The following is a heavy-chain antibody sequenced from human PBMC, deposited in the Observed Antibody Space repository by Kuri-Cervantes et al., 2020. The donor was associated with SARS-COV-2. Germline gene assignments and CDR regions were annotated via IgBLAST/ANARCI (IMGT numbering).Heavy chain of an antibody. V-gene: IGHV4-59*05. CDR1: GGSISSYY. CDR3: ARHYAFDRFHK. D-gene: IGHD3-9*01. Sequence: GSLRLSCTVSGGSISSYYWSWIRQPAGKGLEWLGSIYESGDTYYSSSLKSRLSRSVDTSKNQFSLKLTPVTAADTAIYYCARHYAFDRFHKWGQGTQVTVSS. J-gene: IGHJ4*02. CDR2: IYESGDT.